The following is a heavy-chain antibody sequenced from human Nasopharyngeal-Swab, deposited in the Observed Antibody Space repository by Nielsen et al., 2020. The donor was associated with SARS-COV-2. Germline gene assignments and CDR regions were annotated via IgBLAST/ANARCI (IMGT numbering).Heavy chain of an antibody. J-gene: IGHJ6*02. V-gene: IGHV3-30*18. CDR3: ANSDFWSGYYKPHYYYYGMDV. CDR2: ISYDGSNK. Sequence: PGKGLEWGAVISYDGSNKYYADSVKGRFTISRDNSKNTLYLQMNSLRAEDTAVYYCANSDFWSGYYKPHYYYYGMDVWGQGTTVTVSS. D-gene: IGHD3-3*01.